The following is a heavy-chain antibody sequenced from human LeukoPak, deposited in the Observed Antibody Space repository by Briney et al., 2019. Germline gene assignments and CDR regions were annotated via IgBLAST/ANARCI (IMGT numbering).Heavy chain of an antibody. CDR2: IWYDGSNK. CDR1: GFTFSSYG. V-gene: IGHV3-33*01. J-gene: IGHJ5*02. Sequence: GGSLRLSCAASGFTFSSYGMHWVRQAPGKGLEWVAVIWYDGSNKYYADSVKGRFTISRDNSKNTLYLQMNSLRAEDTAVYYCAREGGSGWYALWFDPWGQGTLVTVSS. CDR3: AREGGSGWYALWFDP. D-gene: IGHD6-19*01.